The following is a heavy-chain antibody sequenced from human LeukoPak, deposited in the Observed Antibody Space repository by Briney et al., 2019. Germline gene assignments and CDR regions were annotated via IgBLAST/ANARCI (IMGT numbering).Heavy chain of an antibody. CDR3: ARPMWLRGYYYYMDV. J-gene: IGHJ6*03. D-gene: IGHD5-12*01. V-gene: IGHV4-39*01. CDR1: GGSISSSSYY. Sequence: SETLSLTCTVSGGSISSSSYYWGWIRQPPGKGLEWIGSIYYSGSTYYNPSLKSRVTISVDTSKNQFSLKLSSVTAAGTAVYYCARPMWLRGYYYYMDVWGKGTTVTVSS. CDR2: IYYSGST.